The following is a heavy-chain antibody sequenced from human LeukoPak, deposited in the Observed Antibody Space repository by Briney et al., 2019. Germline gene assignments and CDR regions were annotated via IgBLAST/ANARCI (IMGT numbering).Heavy chain of an antibody. CDR1: GGSISSYY. CDR2: INHSGST. J-gene: IGHJ4*02. V-gene: IGHV4-34*01. CDR3: ARDNFSIAAAGLSSFDY. Sequence: SETLSLTCTVSGGSISSYYWSWIRQPPGKGLEWIGEINHSGSTNYNPSLKSRVTISVDTSKNQFSLKLSSVTATDTAVYYCARDNFSIAAAGLSSFDYWGQGTLVTVSS. D-gene: IGHD6-13*01.